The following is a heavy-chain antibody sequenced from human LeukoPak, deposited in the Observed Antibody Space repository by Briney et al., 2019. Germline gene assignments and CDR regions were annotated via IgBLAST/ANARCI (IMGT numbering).Heavy chain of an antibody. V-gene: IGHV3-23*01. Sequence: GESLRLSCAASGFTFSSYAMSWVRQAPGKGLEWVSAVSGSGGSTYYADSVKGRFTISRDNSKNTLYLQMNSLRAEDTAVYYCAKGNYCSGGSYHSGALDYYYCYIDVWGKGTTVTVSS. CDR3: AKGNYCSGGSYHSGALDYYYCYIDV. D-gene: IGHD2-15*01. J-gene: IGHJ6*03. CDR2: VSGSGGST. CDR1: GFTFSSYA.